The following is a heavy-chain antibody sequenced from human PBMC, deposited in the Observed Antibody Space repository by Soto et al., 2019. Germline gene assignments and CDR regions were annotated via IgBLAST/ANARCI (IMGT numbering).Heavy chain of an antibody. CDR2: INHSGST. J-gene: IGHJ4*02. V-gene: IGHV4-34*01. D-gene: IGHD3-10*01. CDR3: ARASYYGSGSDYFDY. CDR1: GGSFSGYY. Sequence: SSETLSLTCAVYGGSFSGYYWSWIRQPPGKGLEWIGEINHSGSTNYNPSLKSRVTISVDTSKNQFSLKLSSVTAADTAVYYCARASYYGSGSDYFDYWGQGTLVT.